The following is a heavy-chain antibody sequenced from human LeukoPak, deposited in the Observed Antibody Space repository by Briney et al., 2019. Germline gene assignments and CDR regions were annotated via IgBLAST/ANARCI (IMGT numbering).Heavy chain of an antibody. CDR2: FHYSGSN. J-gene: IGHJ4*02. D-gene: IGHD3-16*01. CDR3: ARQVTFGYAYAYYFDY. CDR1: GGSISSAYYY. V-gene: IGHV4-39*01. Sequence: SETLSLTCTVSGGSISSAYYYWGWIRQPPGKGLEWIGNFHYSGSNSYNPSLKSRVTISVDTSKNQFSLRLSSVTAADTAVYYCARQVTFGYAYAYYFDYWGQGTLVTVSS.